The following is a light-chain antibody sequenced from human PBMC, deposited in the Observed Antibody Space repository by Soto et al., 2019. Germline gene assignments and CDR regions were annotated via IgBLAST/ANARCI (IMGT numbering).Light chain of an antibody. CDR1: SRDVGGHNY. J-gene: IGLJ2*01. Sequence: QSALTQPPSASGSPGQSVTISCTGTSRDVGGHNYVSWYQQHPGKAPKLLIYEVINRPSGVPDRFSGSKSGNTASLTVSGLQAEDEADYYCSSYAGSDNLVFGSGTKLTVL. CDR2: EVI. V-gene: IGLV2-8*01. CDR3: SSYAGSDNLV.